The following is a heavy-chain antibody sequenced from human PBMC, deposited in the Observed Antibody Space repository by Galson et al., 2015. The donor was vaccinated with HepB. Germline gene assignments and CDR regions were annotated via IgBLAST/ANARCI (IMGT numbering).Heavy chain of an antibody. J-gene: IGHJ4*02. Sequence: SVKVSCKAAGYTFTSNGISWVRQAPGRGLEWVGWISANSGRTTYAWRLPGRLTLTTDTSTSTAYMELRSLRSDDTAIYYCARDRSHSLDFWGQGTLVTVSS. V-gene: IGHV1-18*04. D-gene: IGHD2-15*01. CDR2: ISANSGRT. CDR1: GYTFTSNG. CDR3: ARDRSHSLDF.